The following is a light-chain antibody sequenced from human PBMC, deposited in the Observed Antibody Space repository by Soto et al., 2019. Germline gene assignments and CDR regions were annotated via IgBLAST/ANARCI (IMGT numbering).Light chain of an antibody. CDR3: QSYDSSLSGV. CDR2: GNS. J-gene: IGLJ3*02. Sequence: QSVLTQPPSVSGAPGQRVTISCTGSSSNIGAGYDVYWYQQLPGTAPKLLIYGNSIRPSGVPDRFSGSRSGTSASLAITGLQAEDEADYYCQSYDSSLSGVFGGGTKLTVL. V-gene: IGLV1-40*01. CDR1: SSNIGAGYD.